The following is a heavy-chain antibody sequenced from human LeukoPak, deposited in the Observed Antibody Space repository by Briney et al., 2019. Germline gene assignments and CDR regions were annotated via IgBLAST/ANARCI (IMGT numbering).Heavy chain of an antibody. D-gene: IGHD7-27*01. CDR2: INPNSGVT. Sequence: ASVKVSCKASGYTFNGHYIHWVRQAPGQGLEWVGWINPNSGVTNYAQKFQGRVTMTRDTSISAAYMEVSTLRSDDTAVYYCARTNWVSAAGDYWGQGTLVTVSS. CDR3: ARTNWVSAAGDY. CDR1: GYTFNGHY. J-gene: IGHJ4*02. V-gene: IGHV1-2*02.